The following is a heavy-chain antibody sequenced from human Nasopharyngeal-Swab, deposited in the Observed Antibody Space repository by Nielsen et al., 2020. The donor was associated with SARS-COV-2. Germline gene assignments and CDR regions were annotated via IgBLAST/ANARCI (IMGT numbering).Heavy chain of an antibody. J-gene: IGHJ4*02. CDR2: IKQDASEM. V-gene: IGHV3-7*01. Sequence: GESLKISCAASGFTFSGYWMSWVRQVPGKGLEWVANIKQDASEMYYVDSVKGRFTISRDNAKNSLYLQMNSLRAEDTAVYFCARGRPLGGYYFGYFDYWGQGTLVTVPS. D-gene: IGHD3-3*01. CDR1: GFTFSGYW. CDR3: ARGRPLGGYYFGYFDY.